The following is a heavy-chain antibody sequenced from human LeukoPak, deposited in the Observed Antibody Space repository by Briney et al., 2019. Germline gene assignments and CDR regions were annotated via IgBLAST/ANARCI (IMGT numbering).Heavy chain of an antibody. J-gene: IGHJ5*02. Sequence: GGSLRLSCAASGFAFSSYWMSWVRQAPGKGLEWVANIKQDGSEKDYVDSVKGRFTISRDNAKNSLYLQMNSLRAEDTAVYYCARGCSGGSCKEPKIDPWGQGTLVTVSS. CDR3: ARGCSGGSCKEPKIDP. CDR2: IKQDGSEK. CDR1: GFAFSSYW. V-gene: IGHV3-7*01. D-gene: IGHD2-15*01.